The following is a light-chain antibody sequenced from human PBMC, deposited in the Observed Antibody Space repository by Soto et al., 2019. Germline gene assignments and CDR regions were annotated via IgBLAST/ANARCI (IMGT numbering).Light chain of an antibody. J-gene: IGKJ4*01. CDR3: QQHSNWPPVT. V-gene: IGKV3-11*01. CDR1: QSVSRN. Sequence: EIVLTQSPAILSLSPGERATLSRRASQSVSRNLVWYQQKPGQAPRLLIYDASNRATGIPARFSGSGSGTDFTLTISSLEPEDFAVYYCQQHSNWPPVTFGGGTKVEIK. CDR2: DAS.